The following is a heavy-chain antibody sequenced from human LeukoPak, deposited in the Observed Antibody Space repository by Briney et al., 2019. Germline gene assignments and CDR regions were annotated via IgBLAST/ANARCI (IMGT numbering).Heavy chain of an antibody. J-gene: IGHJ4*02. D-gene: IGHD2-2*01. CDR2: IIPIFGTA. CDR1: GGTFSSYA. V-gene: IGHV1-69*01. CDR3: ASRLYCSNTRCRNFPFAY. Sequence: SVKVSSKASGGTFSSYAINWVRQAPGQGLEWMGGIIPIFGTANYAQKFQDRVTITADESTSTAYMELSSLRSEDTAIYYCASRLYCSNTRCRNFPFAYWGQGTLVTVSS.